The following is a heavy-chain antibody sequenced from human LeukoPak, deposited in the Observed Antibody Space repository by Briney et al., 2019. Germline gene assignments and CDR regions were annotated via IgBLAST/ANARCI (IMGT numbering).Heavy chain of an antibody. V-gene: IGHV1-69*04. J-gene: IGHJ4*02. CDR2: TIPILGIA. CDR3: AREKLVSSSWYGPFDY. CDR1: GGTFSSYA. Sequence: SVKVSCKASGGTFSSYAISWVRQAPGQGLEWMGRTIPILGIANYAQKFQGRVTITADKSTSTAYMELSSLRSEDTAVYYCAREKLVSSSWYGPFDYWGQGTLVTVSS. D-gene: IGHD6-13*01.